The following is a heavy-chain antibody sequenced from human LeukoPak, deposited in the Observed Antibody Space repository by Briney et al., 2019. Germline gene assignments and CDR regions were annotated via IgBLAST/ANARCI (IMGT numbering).Heavy chain of an antibody. Sequence: GASVKVSCKASGYTFTSYGLSWVRQAPGQGPEWMGWIRIYNGNTKFAQSFQGRVTLTRDTTTSTAYMELRNLKSDDTAVYFCARDPPLYDSTGWWLDPWGQGTLVTVSS. CDR2: IRIYNGNT. CDR1: GYTFTSYG. V-gene: IGHV1-18*01. D-gene: IGHD3-22*01. CDR3: ARDPPLYDSTGWWLDP. J-gene: IGHJ5*02.